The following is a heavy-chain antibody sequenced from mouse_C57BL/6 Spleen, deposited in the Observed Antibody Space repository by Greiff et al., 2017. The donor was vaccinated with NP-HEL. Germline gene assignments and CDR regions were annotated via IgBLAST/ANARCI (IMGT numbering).Heavy chain of an antibody. Sequence: QVQLKESGAELVKPGASVKLSCKASGYTFTEYTIHWVKQRSGQGLELIGWFYPGSGSIKYNEKFKDKATLTADKSSSTVYMELSRLTSEDSAVYFCARHEDKDSSGYVLFAYWGQGTLVTVSA. D-gene: IGHD3-2*02. CDR3: ARHEDKDSSGYVLFAY. J-gene: IGHJ3*01. CDR2: FYPGSGSI. CDR1: GYTFTEYT. V-gene: IGHV1-62-2*01.